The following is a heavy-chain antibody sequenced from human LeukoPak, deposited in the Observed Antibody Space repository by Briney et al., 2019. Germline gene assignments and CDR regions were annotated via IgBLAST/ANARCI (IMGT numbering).Heavy chain of an antibody. D-gene: IGHD3-10*01. J-gene: IGHJ5*02. V-gene: IGHV4-59*01. CDR2: IYYSGST. CDR1: GGSISSYY. CDR3: ARGGYYGSGNDFRFDP. Sequence: SETLSLTRTVSGGSISSYYWSWIRQPPGKGLEWIGYIYYSGSTNYKPSLTSRVTISVDTSTNQFSLKLSSVTAADTAVYYCARGGYYGSGNDFRFDPWGQGTLVTVSS.